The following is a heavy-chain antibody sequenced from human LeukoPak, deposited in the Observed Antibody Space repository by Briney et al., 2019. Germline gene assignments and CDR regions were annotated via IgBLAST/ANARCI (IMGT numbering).Heavy chain of an antibody. Sequence: PSETLSLTCTASGGSISSYYWSWIRQPPGKGLGWIGYIYYSGSTNYNPSLKSRVTISVDTSKNQFSLKLSSVSAADTAVYYCARLAGYSSGWYRYFDYWGQGTLVTVSS. V-gene: IGHV4-59*08. CDR1: GGSISSYY. CDR2: IYYSGST. CDR3: ARLAGYSSGWYRYFDY. J-gene: IGHJ4*02. D-gene: IGHD6-19*01.